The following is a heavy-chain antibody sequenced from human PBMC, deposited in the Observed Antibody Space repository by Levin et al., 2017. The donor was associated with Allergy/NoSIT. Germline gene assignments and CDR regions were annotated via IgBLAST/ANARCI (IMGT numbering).Heavy chain of an antibody. D-gene: IGHD2-21*02. CDR3: ARDLAYCGGDCYFSWNAFDI. CDR1: GFTFSSYG. Sequence: PGGSLRLSCAASGFTFSSYGMHWVRQAPGKGLEWVAVIWYDGSNKYYADSVKGRFTISRDNSKNTLYLQMNSLRAEDTAVYYCARDLAYCGGDCYFSWNAFDIWGQGTMVTVSS. CDR2: IWYDGSNK. V-gene: IGHV3-33*01. J-gene: IGHJ3*02.